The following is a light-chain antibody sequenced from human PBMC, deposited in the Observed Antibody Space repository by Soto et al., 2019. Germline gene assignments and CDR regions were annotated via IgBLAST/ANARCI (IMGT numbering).Light chain of an antibody. V-gene: IGKV3-20*01. CDR2: VAS. Sequence: ERVLNQSPCTLSLTPGERATLSCRASQSVSSSYLAWYQQKPGQAPRLLIYVASSRATGIPDRFSGSGSGTDFTLTISRLEPEDFAVYYCQQYGTSPWTFAQGTMVDIK. CDR3: QQYGTSPWT. J-gene: IGKJ1*01. CDR1: QSVSSSY.